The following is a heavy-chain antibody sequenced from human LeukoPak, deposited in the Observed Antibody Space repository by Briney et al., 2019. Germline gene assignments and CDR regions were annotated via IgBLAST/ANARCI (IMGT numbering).Heavy chain of an antibody. CDR3: ARGGDYDILTGPFGNWFDP. D-gene: IGHD3-9*01. CDR1: GGSISSYY. J-gene: IGHJ5*02. V-gene: IGHV4-59*01. Sequence: SETLSLTCTVSGGSISSYYWSWIRQPPGKGLEWIGYIYYSGSTNYNPSLKSRVTTSVDTSKNQFSLKLSSVTAADTAVYYCARGGDYDILTGPFGNWFDPWGQGTLVTVSS. CDR2: IYYSGST.